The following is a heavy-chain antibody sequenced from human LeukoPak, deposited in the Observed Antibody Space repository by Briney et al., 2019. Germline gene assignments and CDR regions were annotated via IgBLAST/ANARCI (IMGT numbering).Heavy chain of an antibody. V-gene: IGHV1-2*04. D-gene: IGHD2-2*01. J-gene: IGHJ5*02. Sequence: ASVKVSCKASGDIFNSYDISWVRQAPGQGLEWMGWINPNSGGTNYAQKFQGWVTMTRDTSISTAYMELSRLRSDDTAVYYCARDQSSCSSTSCYDWFDPWGQGTLVTVSS. CDR1: GDIFNSYD. CDR3: ARDQSSCSSTSCYDWFDP. CDR2: INPNSGGT.